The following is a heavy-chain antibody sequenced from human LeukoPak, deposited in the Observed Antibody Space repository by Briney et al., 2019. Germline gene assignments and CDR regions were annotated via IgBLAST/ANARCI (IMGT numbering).Heavy chain of an antibody. Sequence: GGSLRLSCAASGFTFSNAWMSWVRQAPGKGLEWVGRIKSKTDGGTTDYAAPVKGRFTISRDDSKNTLYLQMNSLKTEDTAVYYCTTDGYYYESSGYSYYFDYWGQGTLVTVSS. CDR2: IKSKTDGGTT. CDR1: GFTFSNAW. J-gene: IGHJ4*02. D-gene: IGHD3-22*01. V-gene: IGHV3-15*01. CDR3: TTDGYYYESSGYSYYFDY.